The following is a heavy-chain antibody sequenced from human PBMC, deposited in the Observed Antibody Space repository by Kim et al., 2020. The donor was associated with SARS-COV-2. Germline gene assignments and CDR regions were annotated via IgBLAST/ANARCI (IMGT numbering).Heavy chain of an antibody. CDR1: GYTFSDYY. Sequence: ASVKVSCKASGYTFSDYYMHWVRQAPGQGLEWMGWINPNSGGTNYAQKFQARVTMTRDTSINTASMELSSLRPDDTAVYYCARNQAIPAAGIDAYWGQGTLVTVSS. D-gene: IGHD6-13*01. CDR3: ARNQAIPAAGIDAY. J-gene: IGHJ4*02. V-gene: IGHV1-2*02. CDR2: INPNSGGT.